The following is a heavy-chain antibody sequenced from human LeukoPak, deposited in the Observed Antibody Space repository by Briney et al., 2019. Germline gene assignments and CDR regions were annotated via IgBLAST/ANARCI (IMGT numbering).Heavy chain of an antibody. CDR1: GGSFSGYY. CDR3: ARKMTYYYGSGSYSYFDY. CDR2: INHSGST. J-gene: IGHJ4*02. V-gene: IGHV4-34*01. Sequence: SETLSLTCAVYGGSFSGYYWSWIRQPPGKGLEWIGEINHSGSTNYNPSLKSRVTISVDTSKNQFSLKLSSVTAADTAVYYCARKMTYYYGSGSYSYFDYWGQGTLVTVSA. D-gene: IGHD3-10*01.